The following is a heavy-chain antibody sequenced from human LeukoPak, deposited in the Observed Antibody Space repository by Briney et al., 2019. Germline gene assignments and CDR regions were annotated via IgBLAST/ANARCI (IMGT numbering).Heavy chain of an antibody. CDR2: IYSGGST. CDR1: GFTVSSNY. Sequence: GGSLRLSCAASGFTVSSNYMSWVRQAPGKGLEWVSVIYSGGSTYYADSVKGRFTISRDNSKNTLYLQMNSLRAEDTAVYYCAKVPDDSSGFDAFDIWGQGTMVTVSS. D-gene: IGHD3-22*01. V-gene: IGHV3-53*05. CDR3: AKVPDDSSGFDAFDI. J-gene: IGHJ3*02.